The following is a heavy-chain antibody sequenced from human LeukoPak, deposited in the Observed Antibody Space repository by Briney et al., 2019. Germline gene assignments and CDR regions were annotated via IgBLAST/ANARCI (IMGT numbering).Heavy chain of an antibody. D-gene: IGHD2-2*01. V-gene: IGHV3-30*02. J-gene: IGHJ6*03. Sequence: GGSLRLSCAASGFSFSSYGMHWVRQAPGKGLEWVAFIRYDGSNKHFVDSVKGRLTISRDNSKNTLYLQMNSLRPEDTAVYYCAKNSLSSAGWRGFDYYYMDVWGKGTTVIVSS. CDR1: GFSFSSYG. CDR2: IRYDGSNK. CDR3: AKNSLSSAGWRGFDYYYMDV.